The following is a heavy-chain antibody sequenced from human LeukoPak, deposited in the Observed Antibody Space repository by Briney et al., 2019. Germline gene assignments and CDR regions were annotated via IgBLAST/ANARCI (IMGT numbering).Heavy chain of an antibody. D-gene: IGHD2-15*01. CDR1: GFTFSDAW. Sequence: GGSLRLSCVGSGFTFSDAWMSWVRQAPGKGLEWVGRIKSESDGGTIDYAASVKGRFTISRDDSRNTLYLQMNSLKTEDTAVYYYTTRRQDGWWGQGTLVTVS. V-gene: IGHV3-15*01. J-gene: IGHJ4*02. CDR3: TTRRQDGW. CDR2: IKSESDGGTI.